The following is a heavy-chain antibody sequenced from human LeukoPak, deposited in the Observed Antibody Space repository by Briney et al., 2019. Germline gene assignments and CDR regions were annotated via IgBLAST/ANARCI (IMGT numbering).Heavy chain of an antibody. V-gene: IGHV3-30*03. CDR3: ARGGSRDSSGLYYFDY. Sequence: PGGSLRLSCAASGFTFSSYSMNWVRQAPGKGLEWVAVISYDGSNKYYADSVKGRFTISRDNSKNTLYLQMNSLRAEDTAVYYCARGGSRDSSGLYYFDYWGQGTLVTVSS. CDR2: ISYDGSNK. J-gene: IGHJ4*02. D-gene: IGHD3-22*01. CDR1: GFTFSSYS.